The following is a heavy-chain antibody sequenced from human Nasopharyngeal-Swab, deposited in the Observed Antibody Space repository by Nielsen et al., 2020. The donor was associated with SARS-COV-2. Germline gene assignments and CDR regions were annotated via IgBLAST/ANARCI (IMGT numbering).Heavy chain of an antibody. V-gene: IGHV4-61*02. CDR2: IYTSGST. CDR3: AKGAVAVRHFDY. Sequence: SETLSLTCPVSGCSISSGSYYWSWIRQPAGKGLEWIGRIYTSGSTNYNPSLKSRVTISVDTSKNQFSLKLSSVTAADTAVYYCAKGAVAVRHFDYWGQGTLVTVSS. CDR1: GCSISSGSYY. D-gene: IGHD6-19*01. J-gene: IGHJ4*02.